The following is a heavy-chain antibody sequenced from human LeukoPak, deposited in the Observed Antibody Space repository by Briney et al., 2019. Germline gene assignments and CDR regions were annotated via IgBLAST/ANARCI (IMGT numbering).Heavy chain of an antibody. CDR1: GFTFSDEY. CDR2: ISISGSYT. J-gene: IGHJ4*02. CDR3: ARSRGAGPGAYFDY. V-gene: IGHV3-11*03. Sequence: PGGSLRLSCAASGFTFSDEYMSWIRQAPGKGLEWVSYISISGSYTNYADSVKGRFTISRDNAKNSLYLQMNSLRAEDTAVYYCARSRGAGPGAYFDYWGQGTLITVSS. D-gene: IGHD6-19*01.